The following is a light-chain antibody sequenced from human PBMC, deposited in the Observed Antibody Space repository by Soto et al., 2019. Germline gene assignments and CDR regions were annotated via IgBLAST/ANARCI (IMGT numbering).Light chain of an antibody. CDR2: DVG. CDR1: SSDIGGYNY. J-gene: IGLJ1*01. V-gene: IGLV2-11*01. Sequence: QSALTQPPSVSGSPGQSVTISCTGTSSDIGGYNYVSWYQQLPGKAPKLMIFDVGKRPSGVPDRFSGSNSGNTASLTISGLQAEDDADYYCCSYAGTTHVFGTGTKLTVL. CDR3: CSYAGTTHV.